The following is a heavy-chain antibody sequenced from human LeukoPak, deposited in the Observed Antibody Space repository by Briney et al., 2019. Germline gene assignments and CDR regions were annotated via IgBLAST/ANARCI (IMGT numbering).Heavy chain of an antibody. J-gene: IGHJ5*02. CDR1: GYTLTELS. Sequence: ASVKVSCKVSGYTLTELSMHWVRQAPGKGLEWMGGFDPGDGETIYAQKFQGRVTMTRNTSISTAYMELSSLRSEDTAVYYCARQGMSSSWYNGFDPWGQGTLVTVSS. CDR3: ARQGMSSSWYNGFDP. V-gene: IGHV1-24*01. D-gene: IGHD6-13*01. CDR2: FDPGDGET.